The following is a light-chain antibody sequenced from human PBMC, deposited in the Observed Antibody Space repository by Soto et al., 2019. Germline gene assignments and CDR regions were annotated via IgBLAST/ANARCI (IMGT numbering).Light chain of an antibody. J-gene: IGLJ1*01. Sequence: QAASVSGSPGQSITISCTGTSSDVGGYNSVSWYQQHPGKAPKAMIYDVSNRPSGVSNRFSGSKSGNTASLTISGLQAEDEADYYCSSYTSSTTLVFGTGTKLTVL. CDR1: SSDVGGYNS. CDR2: DVS. CDR3: SSYTSSTTLV. V-gene: IGLV2-14*03.